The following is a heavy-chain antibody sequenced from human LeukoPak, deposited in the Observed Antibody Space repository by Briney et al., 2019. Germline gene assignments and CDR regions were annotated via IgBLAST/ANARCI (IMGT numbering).Heavy chain of an antibody. D-gene: IGHD6-6*01. CDR2: ISGSGGST. CDR3: AKDRMWQLVSWFDP. Sequence: GGSLRLSCAASGFTFSNYGMSWVRQAPGKGLEWVSAISGSGGSTYYADSVKGRFTISRDNSKNTLYLQMNSLRAEDTAVYYSAKDRMWQLVSWFDPWGQGTLVTVSS. V-gene: IGHV3-23*01. CDR1: GFTFSNYG. J-gene: IGHJ5*02.